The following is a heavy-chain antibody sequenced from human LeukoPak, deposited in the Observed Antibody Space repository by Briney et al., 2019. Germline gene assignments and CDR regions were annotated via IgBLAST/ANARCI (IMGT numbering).Heavy chain of an antibody. CDR3: ARVGTTEWAFDI. Sequence: SVKVSCKASGDTFSSYAISWARQAPGQGLEWMGGIIPIFGTANYAQKFQGRVTITTDESTSTAYMELSSLRSEDTAVYYCARVGTTEWAFDIWGQGTMITVSS. J-gene: IGHJ3*02. V-gene: IGHV1-69*05. CDR1: GDTFSSYA. CDR2: IIPIFGTA. D-gene: IGHD4-17*01.